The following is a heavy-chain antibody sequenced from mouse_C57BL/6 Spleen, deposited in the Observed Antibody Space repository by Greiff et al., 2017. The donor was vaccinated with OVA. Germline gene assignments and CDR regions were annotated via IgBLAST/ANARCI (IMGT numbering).Heavy chain of an antibody. CDR3: ARLTTVFDFDY. D-gene: IGHD1-1*01. CDR2: ISSGGSYT. J-gene: IGHJ2*01. CDR1: GFTFSSYG. Sequence: EVQGVESGGDLVKPGGSLKLSCAASGFTFSSYGMSWVRQTPDKRLEWVATISSGGSYTYYPDSVKGRFTISRDNAKNTLYLQMSSLKSEDTAMYYCARLTTVFDFDYWGQGTTLTVSS. V-gene: IGHV5-6*01.